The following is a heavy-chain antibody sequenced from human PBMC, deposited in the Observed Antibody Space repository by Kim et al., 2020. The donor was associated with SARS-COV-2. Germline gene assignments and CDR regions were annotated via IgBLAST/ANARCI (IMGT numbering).Heavy chain of an antibody. Sequence: GGSLRLSCAASGFTFSDHYMDWVRQAPGKGLEWVGRTRNKANSYTTEYAASVKGRFTISRDDSKNSLYLQMNSLKTEDTAVYYCAREYDNYYDSSGPDAFDIWGQGTMVTVSS. CDR2: TRNKANSYTT. J-gene: IGHJ3*02. D-gene: IGHD3-22*01. CDR1: GFTFSDHY. CDR3: AREYDNYYDSSGPDAFDI. V-gene: IGHV3-72*01.